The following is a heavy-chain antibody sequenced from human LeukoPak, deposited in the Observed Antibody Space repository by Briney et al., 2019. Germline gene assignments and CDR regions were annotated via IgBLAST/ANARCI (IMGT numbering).Heavy chain of an antibody. CDR2: INPSGGST. CDR1: GYTFTSYY. CDR3: ARVGVDLEYCSGGSCYSNYYYYGMDV. Sequence: ASVKVFCKASGYTFTSYYMHWVRQAPGQGLEWMGIINPSGGSTSYAQKFQGRVTMTRDTSTSTVYMELSSLRSEDTAVYYCARVGVDLEYCSGGSCYSNYYYYGMDVWGQGTTVTVSS. J-gene: IGHJ6*02. D-gene: IGHD2-15*01. V-gene: IGHV1-46*01.